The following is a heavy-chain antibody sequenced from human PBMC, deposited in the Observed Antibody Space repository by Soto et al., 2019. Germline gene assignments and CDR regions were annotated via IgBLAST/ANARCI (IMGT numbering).Heavy chain of an antibody. D-gene: IGHD2-2*01. CDR3: ARESSTPPVRCSSTSCPPAFDI. V-gene: IGHV6-1*01. Sequence: SQTLSLTCAISGDSVSSNSAAWNWIRQSPSRGLEWLGRTYYRSKWYNDYAVSVKSRITINPDTSKNQFSLQLNSVTPEDTAVYYCARESSTPPVRCSSTSCPPAFDIWGQGTMVTVSS. CDR2: TYYRSKWYN. CDR1: GDSVSSNSAA. J-gene: IGHJ3*02.